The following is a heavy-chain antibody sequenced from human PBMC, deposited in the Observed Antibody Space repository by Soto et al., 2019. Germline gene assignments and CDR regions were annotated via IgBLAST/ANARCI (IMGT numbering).Heavy chain of an antibody. Sequence: PVVCLRLSCAASVFPLSSYSMSWVRPAPGKGLEWVSAISGSGGSTYYADSVKGRFTISRDNSKNTLYLQMNSLRAEDTAVYYSAKFEMKITQPYDIWGQGTMVTV. CDR2: ISGSGGST. V-gene: IGHV3-23*01. J-gene: IGHJ3*02. CDR1: VFPLSSYS. CDR3: AKFEMKITQPYDI. D-gene: IGHD2-2*01.